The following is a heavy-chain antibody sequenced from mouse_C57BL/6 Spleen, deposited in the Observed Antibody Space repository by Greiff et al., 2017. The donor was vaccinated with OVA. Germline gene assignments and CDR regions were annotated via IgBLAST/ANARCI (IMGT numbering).Heavy chain of an antibody. CDR2: IYPGDGDT. D-gene: IGHD4-1*01. CDR3: ARELGRQWYFDV. V-gene: IGHV1-82*01. Sequence: VQLKESGPELVKPGASVKISCKASGYAFSSSWMNWVKQRPGKGLEWIGRIYPGDGDTNYNGKFKGKATLTADKSSSTAYMQLSSLTSEDSAVYFCARELGRQWYFDVWGTGTTVTVSS. CDR1: GYAFSSSW. J-gene: IGHJ1*03.